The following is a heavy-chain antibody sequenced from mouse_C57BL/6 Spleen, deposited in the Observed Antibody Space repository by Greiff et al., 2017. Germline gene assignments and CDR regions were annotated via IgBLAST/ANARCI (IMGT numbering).Heavy chain of an antibody. CDR3: ASSYYDYFAY. Sequence: VQLQQPGAELVMPGASVKLSCKASGYTFTSYWMHWVKQRPGQGLEWIGEIDPSDSYTNYNQKFKGKSTLTVDKSSSTAYMQLSSLTSEDSAVYYCASSYYDYFAYWGQGTLVTVSA. CDR1: GYTFTSYW. V-gene: IGHV1-69*01. J-gene: IGHJ3*01. CDR2: IDPSDSYT. D-gene: IGHD2-4*01.